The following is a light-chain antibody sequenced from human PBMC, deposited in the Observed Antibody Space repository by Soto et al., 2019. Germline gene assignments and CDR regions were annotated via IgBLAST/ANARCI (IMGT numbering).Light chain of an antibody. Sequence: EIVLTQSPATLSLSPGERATLSCRASQSVSSYLAWYQQKPGQAPRLLIYDTSKRATGIPARFSGSGSGTDFTPTISSLEPEDFAVYYCQQRTNWPRSFTFGPGTKFDIK. CDR1: QSVSSY. CDR2: DTS. J-gene: IGKJ3*01. V-gene: IGKV3-11*01. CDR3: QQRTNWPRSFT.